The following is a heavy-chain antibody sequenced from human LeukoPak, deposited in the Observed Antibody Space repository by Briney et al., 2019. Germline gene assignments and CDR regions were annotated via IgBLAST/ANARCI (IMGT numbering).Heavy chain of an antibody. Sequence: GGSLRLSCAASGFTFSSYEMNWIRQAPGKGLEWVSTISGTGGRTYYADSVKGRFTISRDNSKNPLYLQMNSLRAEDTAVYYCAKDSDYYDSSGYYSVVFAFDIWGQGTMVTVSS. CDR1: GFTFSSYE. D-gene: IGHD3-22*01. J-gene: IGHJ3*02. CDR3: AKDSDYYDSSGYYSVVFAFDI. V-gene: IGHV3-23*01. CDR2: ISGTGGRT.